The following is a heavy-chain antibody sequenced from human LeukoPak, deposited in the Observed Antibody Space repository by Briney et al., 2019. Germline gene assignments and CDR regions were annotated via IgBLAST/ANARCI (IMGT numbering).Heavy chain of an antibody. CDR2: ISGSGGST. CDR3: AKSTVTTPLYYFDY. CDR1: GFTFSSYA. D-gene: IGHD4-17*01. J-gene: IGHJ4*02. Sequence: GGTLRLSCAVSGFTFSSYAMSWVRQAPGKGLEWVSGISGSGGSTNYADSVKGRFTISRDNSKNTLYLQMNSLRAEDTAVYYCAKSTVTTPLYYFDYWGQGTLVTVSS. V-gene: IGHV3-23*01.